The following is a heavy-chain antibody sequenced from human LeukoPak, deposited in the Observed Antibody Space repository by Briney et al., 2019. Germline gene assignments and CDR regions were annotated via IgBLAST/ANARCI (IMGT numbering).Heavy chain of an antibody. J-gene: IGHJ4*02. CDR1: GYSFTRYW. Sequence: GESLKISCKGSGYSFTRYWIGWMRQMPGKGQEWMGIIYPGDSDTRYSPSFQGQVTISADKSISTAYLQWSSLKASDTAMYYCARRDSSGWYYFDYWGQGTLVTVSS. D-gene: IGHD6-19*01. CDR3: ARRDSSGWYYFDY. V-gene: IGHV5-51*01. CDR2: IYPGDSDT.